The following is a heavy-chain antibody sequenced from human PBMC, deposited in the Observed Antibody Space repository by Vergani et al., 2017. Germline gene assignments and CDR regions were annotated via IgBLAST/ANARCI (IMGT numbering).Heavy chain of an antibody. CDR1: GGSFSGYY. Sequence: QVQLQQWGAGLLKPSETLSLTCAVYGGSFSGYYWSWIRQPAGKGLEWIGYIYYSGSTNYNPSLKSRVTISVDTSKNQFSLKLSSVTAADTAVYYCARGGDYYDFWSGYDNGFDPWGQGTLVTVSS. V-gene: IGHV4-34*11. CDR2: IYYSGST. D-gene: IGHD3-3*01. CDR3: ARGGDYYDFWSGYDNGFDP. J-gene: IGHJ5*02.